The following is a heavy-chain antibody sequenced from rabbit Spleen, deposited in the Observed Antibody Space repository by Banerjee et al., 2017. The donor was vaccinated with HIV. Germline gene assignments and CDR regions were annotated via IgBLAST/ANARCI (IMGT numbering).Heavy chain of an antibody. V-gene: IGHV1S45*01. CDR2: AYAGSSGST. CDR3: ARDAGTSFSTYGMDL. J-gene: IGHJ6*01. Sequence: QEQLVESGGGLVQPEGSLTLTCKASGFSFSSGYDMCWVRQAPGKGLEWVACAYAGSSGSTYSATWAKGRFTISKTSSTTVTLQMTSLTAADTATYFCARDAGTSFSTYGMDLWGQGTLVTVS. CDR1: GFSFSSGYD. D-gene: IGHD8-1*01.